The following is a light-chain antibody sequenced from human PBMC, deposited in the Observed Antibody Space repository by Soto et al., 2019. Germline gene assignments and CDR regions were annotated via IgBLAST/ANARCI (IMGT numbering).Light chain of an antibody. CDR3: QQYNNWPPWT. Sequence: EIVMTQSPATLSVSPGERASLSCRASQSVSSDLAWYQQKPGQAPRLLIYDASTRATGIPARFSGRGSGTEFTLTISSLQSEDFAVYYCQQYNNWPPWTFGQGTKVEIK. CDR1: QSVSSD. V-gene: IGKV3-15*01. CDR2: DAS. J-gene: IGKJ1*01.